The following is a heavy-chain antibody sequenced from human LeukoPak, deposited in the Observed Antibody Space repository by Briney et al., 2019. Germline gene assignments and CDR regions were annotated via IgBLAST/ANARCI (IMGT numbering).Heavy chain of an antibody. CDR3: ARVLIVAGPMGPPGS. CDR1: GFTFSSYA. J-gene: IGHJ5*02. D-gene: IGHD6-19*01. CDR2: ISYDGSNK. Sequence: GGSLRLSCAASGFTFSSYAMHWVRQAPGEGLGWVAVISYDGSNKYYADSVKGRFTISRDNSKNTLYLQMNSLRAEDTAVYYCARVLIVAGPMGPPGSWGQGTLVTVSS. V-gene: IGHV3-30-3*01.